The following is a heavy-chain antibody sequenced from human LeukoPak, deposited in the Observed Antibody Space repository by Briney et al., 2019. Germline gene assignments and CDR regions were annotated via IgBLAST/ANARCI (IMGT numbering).Heavy chain of an antibody. CDR3: STEPDEEVAAYYGLDV. V-gene: IGHV3-15*01. CDR2: IKSKTSGETT. D-gene: IGHD2-15*01. Sequence: GGSLRLSCAASGFTFTNAWMTWLRQGPGKGLEWVGRIKSKTSGETTDYAAPVKGRFTISRDDSKNTLYLRMNDLKIEDTAVYYCSTEPDEEVAAYYGLDVWGKGTTVTVS. CDR1: GFTFTNAW. J-gene: IGHJ6*04.